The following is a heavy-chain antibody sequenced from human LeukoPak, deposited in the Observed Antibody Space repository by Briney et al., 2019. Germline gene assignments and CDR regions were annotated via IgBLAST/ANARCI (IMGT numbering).Heavy chain of an antibody. CDR2: IIPIFGTA. Sequence: SVKVSCEASGGTFSSYAISWVRQAPGQGLEWMGGIIPIFGTANYAQKFQGRVTITADESTSTAYMELSSLRSEDTAVYYCARDSSGYYFPYYFDYWGQGTPVTVSS. D-gene: IGHD3-22*01. CDR1: GGTFSSYA. J-gene: IGHJ4*02. V-gene: IGHV1-69*13. CDR3: ARDSSGYYFPYYFDY.